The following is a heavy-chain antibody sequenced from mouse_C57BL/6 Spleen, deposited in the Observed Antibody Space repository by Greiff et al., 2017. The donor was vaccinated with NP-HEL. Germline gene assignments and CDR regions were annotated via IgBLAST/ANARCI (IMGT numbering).Heavy chain of an antibody. D-gene: IGHD1-1*01. CDR3: ARTQYVSSYDY. V-gene: IGHV1-26*01. J-gene: IGHJ2*01. Sequence: EVQLQQSGPELVKPGASVKISCKASGYTFTDYYMNWVKQSHGKSLEWIGDINPNNGGTSYNQKFKGKATLTVDKSSSTAYMELRSLTSEDSAVYYCARTQYVSSYDYWGQGTTLTVSS. CDR1: GYTFTDYY. CDR2: INPNNGGT.